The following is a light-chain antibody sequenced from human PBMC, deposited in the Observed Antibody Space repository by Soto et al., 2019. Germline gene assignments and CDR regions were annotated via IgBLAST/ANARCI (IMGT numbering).Light chain of an antibody. V-gene: IGLV2-8*01. CDR1: SSDVGGYNF. CDR2: EVN. CDR3: VSYAGSSSV. J-gene: IGLJ1*01. Sequence: QSALTQPPSASGSPGQSVTISCAGTSSDVGGYNFVSWHQQYPGKAPRLVIYEVNKRPSGVPDRFSGSKSGNTASLTVSGLQAEDEAEYSCVSYAGSSSVFGTGTKVTVL.